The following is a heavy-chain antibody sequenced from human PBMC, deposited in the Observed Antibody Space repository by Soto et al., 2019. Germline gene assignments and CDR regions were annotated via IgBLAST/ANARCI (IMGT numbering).Heavy chain of an antibody. CDR2: IYYSGST. V-gene: IGHV4-39*01. Sequence: SETLSLTCTVSGGSISSSSYYWGWIRQPPGKGLEWIGSIYYSGSTYYNPSLKSRVTISVDTSKNQFSLKLSSVTAADTAVYYCARQIYDFWSGYYSINWFDPWGQGTLVTVSS. CDR3: ARQIYDFWSGYYSINWFDP. D-gene: IGHD3-3*01. J-gene: IGHJ5*02. CDR1: GGSISSSSYY.